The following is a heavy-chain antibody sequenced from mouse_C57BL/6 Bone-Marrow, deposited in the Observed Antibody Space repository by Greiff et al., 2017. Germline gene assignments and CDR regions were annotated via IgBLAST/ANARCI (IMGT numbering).Heavy chain of an antibody. CDR3: TRDWDGAY. V-gene: IGHV6-6*01. CDR1: GFTFSDDW. D-gene: IGHD4-1*01. Sequence: EVQLVESGGGLVQPGGSMKLSCAASGFTFSDDWMDWVRQSPEKGLEWVAEIRNKANNHATYYAESVKGRFTISRDDSKSSVYLQMNSLRAEDTGIYYCTRDWDGAYWGQGTLVTVSA. J-gene: IGHJ3*01. CDR2: IRNKANNHAT.